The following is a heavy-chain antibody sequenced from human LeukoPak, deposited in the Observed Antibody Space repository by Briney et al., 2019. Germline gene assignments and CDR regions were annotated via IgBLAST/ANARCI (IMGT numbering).Heavy chain of an antibody. V-gene: IGHV3-30*18. CDR2: ISYDGSNK. CDR3: AKEEVGAPEY. J-gene: IGHJ4*02. D-gene: IGHD1-26*01. Sequence: GGSLRLSCAASGFTFSNYWMSWVRQAPGKGLEWVAVISYDGSNKYYADSVKGRFTISRDNSKNTLYLQMNSLRAEDTAVYYCAKEEVGAPEYWGQGTLVTVSS. CDR1: GFTFSNYW.